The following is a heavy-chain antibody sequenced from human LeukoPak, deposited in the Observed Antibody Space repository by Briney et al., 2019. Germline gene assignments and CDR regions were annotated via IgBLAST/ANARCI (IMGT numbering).Heavy chain of an antibody. CDR2: INHNGNVN. J-gene: IGHJ6*02. V-gene: IGHV3-7*03. Sequence: AGGSPRLSCVASGFPFSSYWMNWARQAPGKGLEWVASINHNGNVNYYVDSVKGRFTISRDNAKNLLYLQMSNLRAEDTAVYFCARGGGLDVWGQGATVTVSS. CDR1: GFPFSSYW. D-gene: IGHD3-16*01. CDR3: ARGGGLDV.